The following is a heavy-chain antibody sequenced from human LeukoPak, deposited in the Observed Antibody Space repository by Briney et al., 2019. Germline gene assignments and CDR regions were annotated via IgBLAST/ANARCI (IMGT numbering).Heavy chain of an antibody. CDR1: GSTFDDYA. Sequence: GRSLRLSCAASGSTFDDYAMHWVRQAPGKGLEWVSGISWNSGSIGYADSVKGRFTISRDNAKNSLYLQMNSLRAEDTALYYCAKDSLPYSGNEGPYYGMDVWGQGTTVTVSS. V-gene: IGHV3-9*01. CDR2: ISWNSGSI. CDR3: AKDSLPYSGNEGPYYGMDV. D-gene: IGHD4-23*01. J-gene: IGHJ6*02.